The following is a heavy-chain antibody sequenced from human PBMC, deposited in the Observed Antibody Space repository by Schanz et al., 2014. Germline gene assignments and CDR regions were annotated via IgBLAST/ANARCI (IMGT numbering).Heavy chain of an antibody. Sequence: QVHLVQSGAEVKEPGSSVKVSCKPSGGTFVTFFFTWVRQAPGQGPQWMGRISPLLGVANYAQEFQGRLTITADTSTSTAYMELSSLRVEDTAVYYCARYGFRKFGVVYGLAVWGQGTTVTVS. J-gene: IGHJ6*02. V-gene: IGHV1-69*04. CDR2: ISPLLGVA. CDR3: ARYGFRKFGVVYGLAV. D-gene: IGHD3-3*01. CDR1: GGTFVTFF.